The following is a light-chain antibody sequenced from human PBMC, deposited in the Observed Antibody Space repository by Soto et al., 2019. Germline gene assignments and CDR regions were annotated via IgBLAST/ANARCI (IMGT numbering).Light chain of an antibody. CDR2: GNS. Sequence: QAVLTQPPSVSGAPGQRVTISCTGSSSNIGAGYDVHWYQQLPGTAPKLLIYGNSNRPSGVPDRFSGSKSGTSASLAITGLQAEDEADYYCQSYDSSMSGSVFCTGIKSTVL. V-gene: IGLV1-40*01. J-gene: IGLJ1*01. CDR1: SSNIGAGYD. CDR3: QSYDSSMSGSV.